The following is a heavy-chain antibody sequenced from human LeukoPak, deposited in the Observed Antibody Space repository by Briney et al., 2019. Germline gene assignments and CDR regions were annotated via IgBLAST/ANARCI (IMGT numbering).Heavy chain of an antibody. V-gene: IGHV4-61*01. CDR2: IYYSGST. Sequence: PSETLSLTCTVSGGSVSSGSYYWSGIRQPPGKGLEWIGYIYYSGSTNYNPSLKSRVTISVDTSKNQFSLKLSSVTAADTAVYYCARRGIAAAGKVFDYWGQGTLVTVSS. CDR3: ARRGIAAAGKVFDY. J-gene: IGHJ4*02. D-gene: IGHD6-13*01. CDR1: GGSVSSGSYY.